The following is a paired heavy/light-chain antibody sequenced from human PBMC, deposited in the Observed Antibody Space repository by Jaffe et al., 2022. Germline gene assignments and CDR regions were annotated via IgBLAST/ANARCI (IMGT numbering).Light chain of an antibody. CDR1: QSVDSKY. V-gene: IGKV3-20*01. CDR2: AAS. J-gene: IGKJ1*01. CDR3: QHYGSSLLRT. Sequence: EIVLTQSPGTLSLSPGERATLSCRASQSVDSKYLAWYHQKPGQAPRLLIYAASSRATGIPDRFSGSGSGTDFTLTISRLEPEDFAVYYCQHYGSSLLRTFGQGTKVEIK.
Heavy chain of an antibody. CDR2: INAGNGET. D-gene: IGHD2-15*01. CDR1: GYTFTTYV. J-gene: IGHJ4*02. V-gene: IGHV1-3*01. CDR3: ARGYQEPGVVAAAPSAY. Sequence: QVHLVQSGAEVKKPGASVKVSCKASGYTFTTYVIHWVRQAPGQRLEWMGWINAGNGETKCSQKFQDRVTMTRDTSASTAYMEVSSLKSEDTAVYYCARGYQEPGVVAAAPSAYWGQGTLVTVSS.